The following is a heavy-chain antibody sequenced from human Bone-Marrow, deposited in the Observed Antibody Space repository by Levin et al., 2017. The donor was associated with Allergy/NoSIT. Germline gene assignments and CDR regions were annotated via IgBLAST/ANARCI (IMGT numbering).Heavy chain of an antibody. V-gene: IGHV3-15*01. CDR1: GFTFSNAW. CDR2: IKSKTDGGTT. D-gene: IGHD5-12*01. CDR3: TTYSGYLYYFDY. Sequence: PGGSLRLSCAASGFTFSNAWMSWVRQAPGKGLEWVGRIKSKTDGGTTDYAAPVKGRFTISRDDSKNTLYLQMNSLKTEDTAVYYCTTYSGYLYYFDYWGQGTLVTVSS. J-gene: IGHJ4*02.